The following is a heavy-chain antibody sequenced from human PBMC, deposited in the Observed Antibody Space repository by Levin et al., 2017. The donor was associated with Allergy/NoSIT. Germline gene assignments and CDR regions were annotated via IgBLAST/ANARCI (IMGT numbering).Heavy chain of an antibody. Sequence: PSETLSLTCAASGFTFSSYWMSWVRQAPGKGLEWVANIKQDGSEKYYVDSVKGRFTISRDNAKNSLYLQMNSLRAEDTAVYYCARAYDFWSGYYTTSYYDGMDVWGQGTTVTVSS. D-gene: IGHD3-3*01. J-gene: IGHJ6*02. V-gene: IGHV3-7*04. CDR3: ARAYDFWSGYYTTSYYDGMDV. CDR1: GFTFSSYW. CDR2: IKQDGSEK.